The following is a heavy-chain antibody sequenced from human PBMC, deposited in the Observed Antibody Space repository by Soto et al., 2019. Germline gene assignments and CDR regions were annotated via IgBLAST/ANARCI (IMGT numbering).Heavy chain of an antibody. CDR2: ISFDGSDE. CDR1: GFSFRHYV. Sequence: GGSLRLSCAASGFSFRHYVIHWVRQAPGKGLEWVAVISFDGSDEYYADSVKGRFTISRDNSKNTLYLQMNSLRAEDTAVYYCGRFDYWGQGTLVTVSS. J-gene: IGHJ4*02. V-gene: IGHV3-30*04. CDR3: GRFDY.